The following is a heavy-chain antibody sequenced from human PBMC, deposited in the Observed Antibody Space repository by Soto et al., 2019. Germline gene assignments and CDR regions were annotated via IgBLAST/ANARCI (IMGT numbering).Heavy chain of an antibody. CDR3: ARRERFLEWSVPASGMDV. CDR1: GFTFSSYW. Sequence: GGSLRLSCAASGFTFSSYWMHWVRQAPGKGLVWVSRINSDGSSTSYADSVKGRFTISRDNAKNTLYLQMNSLRAEDTAVYYCARRERFLEWSVPASGMDVWGQGTTVTVSS. CDR2: INSDGSST. J-gene: IGHJ6*02. V-gene: IGHV3-74*01. D-gene: IGHD3-3*01.